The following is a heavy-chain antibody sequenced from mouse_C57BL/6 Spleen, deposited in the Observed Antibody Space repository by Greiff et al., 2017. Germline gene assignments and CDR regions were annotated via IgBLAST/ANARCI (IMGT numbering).Heavy chain of an antibody. CDR3: ASIYYYGSRYYFDY. J-gene: IGHJ2*01. V-gene: IGHV1-22*01. D-gene: IGHD1-1*01. Sequence: EVQLQQSGPELVKPGASVKMSCKASGYTFTDYNMHWVKQSHGKSLEWIGYINPNNGGTSYNQKFKGKATLTVNKSSSTAYMELRSLTSEDSAVYYCASIYYYGSRYYFDYWGQGTTLTVSS. CDR2: INPNNGGT. CDR1: GYTFTDYN.